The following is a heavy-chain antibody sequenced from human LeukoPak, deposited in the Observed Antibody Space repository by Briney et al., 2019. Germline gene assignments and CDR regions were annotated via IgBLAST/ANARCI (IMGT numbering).Heavy chain of an antibody. CDR3: ARDGSPVKSAVASYMDV. D-gene: IGHD6-19*01. CDR1: GFTFSSYS. J-gene: IGHJ6*03. CDR2: ISSSSSYI. Sequence: PGGSLRLSCAASGFTFSSYSMNWVRQAPGKGLEWVSSISSSSSYIYYADSMKGRFTISRDNAKNSLYLQMNSLRAEDTAVYYCARDGSPVKSAVASYMDVWGKGTTVTVSS. V-gene: IGHV3-21*01.